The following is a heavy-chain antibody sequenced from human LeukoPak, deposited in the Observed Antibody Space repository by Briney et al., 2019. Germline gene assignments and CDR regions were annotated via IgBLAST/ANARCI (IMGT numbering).Heavy chain of an antibody. Sequence: PSETLSLTCAVYGGSFSGYYWSWIRQPPGKGLEWIGEINHSGSTNYNPSLKSRVTISVDTSKNQFSLKLSSVTAADTAVYYCASEPRGVYNWFDPWGQGTLVTVSS. J-gene: IGHJ5*02. CDR2: INHSGST. CDR3: ASEPRGVYNWFDP. CDR1: GGSFSGYY. D-gene: IGHD3-10*01. V-gene: IGHV4-34*01.